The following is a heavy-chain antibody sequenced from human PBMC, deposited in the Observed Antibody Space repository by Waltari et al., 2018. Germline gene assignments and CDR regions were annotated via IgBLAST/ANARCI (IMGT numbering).Heavy chain of an antibody. V-gene: IGHV3-74*01. Sequence: EVQLVESGGGLVQPGGSLRLSCAASGFTFRSYWMHWVRQAPGKGLVWGLRINRDGGSTSYAESVKGRFTISRDNAKNTLYLQMNSLRAEDTAVYYCARGSGISMIAPGYWGQGTLVTVSS. CDR2: INRDGGST. J-gene: IGHJ4*02. CDR3: ARGSGISMIAPGY. CDR1: GFTFRSYW. D-gene: IGHD1-26*01.